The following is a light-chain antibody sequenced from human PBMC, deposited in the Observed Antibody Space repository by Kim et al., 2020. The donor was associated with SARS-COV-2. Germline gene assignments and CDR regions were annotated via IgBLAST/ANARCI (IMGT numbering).Light chain of an antibody. CDR3: QQYNNWPPP. CDR2: GAS. Sequence: LSPGERATLSCRASQGVSSNLAWYQQKPGQAPRLLIYGASTRATGIPARFSGSGSGTEFTLTISSLQSEDFAVYYCQQYNNWPPPFGQGTRLEIK. CDR1: QGVSSN. V-gene: IGKV3-15*01. J-gene: IGKJ5*01.